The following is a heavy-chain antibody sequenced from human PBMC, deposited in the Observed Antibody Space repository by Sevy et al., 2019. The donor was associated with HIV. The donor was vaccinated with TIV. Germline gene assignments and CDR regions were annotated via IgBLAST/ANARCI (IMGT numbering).Heavy chain of an antibody. CDR2: ISAYNGNT. CDR1: GYTFTSYG. D-gene: IGHD2-2*01. Sequence: ASVKVSCKASGYTFTSYGISWVRQAPGQGLEWMGWISAYNGNTNYAQKLQGRVTMTTDTSTSTAYMELRSLRSDDTAVYYCAGGGPEVVPAAIHYYYGMDVWGQGTTVTVSS. J-gene: IGHJ6*02. V-gene: IGHV1-18*01. CDR3: AGGGPEVVPAAIHYYYGMDV.